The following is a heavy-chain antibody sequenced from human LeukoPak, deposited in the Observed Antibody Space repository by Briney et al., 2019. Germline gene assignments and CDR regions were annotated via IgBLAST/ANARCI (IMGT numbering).Heavy chain of an antibody. D-gene: IGHD3-10*01. J-gene: IGHJ4*02. Sequence: GGSLRLSCAASGFTFSSYWMSWVRQAPGKGLEWVANIKQDGSEKYYVDSVKGRFTISRDNAKNSLYLQMNSLRAEDTAVYYCARGLPYYYGSGRFDYWGQGTLVTVSS. V-gene: IGHV3-7*01. CDR1: GFTFSSYW. CDR3: ARGLPYYYGSGRFDY. CDR2: IKQDGSEK.